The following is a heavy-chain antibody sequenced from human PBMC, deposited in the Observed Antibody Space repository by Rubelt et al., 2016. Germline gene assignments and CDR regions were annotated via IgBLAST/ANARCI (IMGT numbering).Heavy chain of an antibody. CDR1: GGSISSSSYY. Sequence: QLQLQESGPGLVKPSETLSLTCTVSGGSISSSSYYWGWIRQPPGKGLEWIGSIYYSGSTYYNPSLKSRVTISVDTSKNQFSLKLSSVTAADTAVYYCARGPEYSSGWYGSGDAFDIWGQGTMVTVSS. V-gene: IGHV4-39*07. J-gene: IGHJ3*02. CDR3: ARGPEYSSGWYGSGDAFDI. D-gene: IGHD6-19*01. CDR2: IYYSGST.